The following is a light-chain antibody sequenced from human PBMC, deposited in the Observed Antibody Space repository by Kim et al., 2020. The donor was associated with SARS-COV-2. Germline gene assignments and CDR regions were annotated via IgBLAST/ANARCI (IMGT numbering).Light chain of an antibody. J-gene: IGLJ3*02. Sequence: GQSITISGNGTSSDVRGYNIVSWYQQLPGKAPKLIISEVNRRPPGVSSRFSGSKSGSTASMTISGHQADDEADYYCCSYASSITWLFGGGTQLTVL. CDR1: SSDVRGYNI. V-gene: IGLV2-23*02. CDR3: CSYASSITWL. CDR2: EVN.